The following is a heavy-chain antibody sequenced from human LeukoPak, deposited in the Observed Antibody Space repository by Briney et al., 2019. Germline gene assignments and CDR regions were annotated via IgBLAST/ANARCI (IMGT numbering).Heavy chain of an antibody. CDR3: ARGRPHGNDY. CDR2: IASDGSST. V-gene: IGHV3-74*01. Sequence: GGSLRLSCAASGFTFSSYWMNWVRQAPGKGLVWVSRIASDGSSTTYADSAKGRFSISRDNAKNTLYLRMNSLRVEDTAVYYCARGRPHGNDYWGQGTLVTVSS. J-gene: IGHJ4*02. CDR1: GFTFSSYW. D-gene: IGHD4-23*01.